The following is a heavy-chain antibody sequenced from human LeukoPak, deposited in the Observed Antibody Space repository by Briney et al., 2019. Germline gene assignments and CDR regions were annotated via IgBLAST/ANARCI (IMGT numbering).Heavy chain of an antibody. J-gene: IGHJ4*02. Sequence: GGSLRLSCAGSGFDFRNYWMAWVRQAPGKGPEWVANMKEDGSARYYADSVKGRFTISRDNAQNSVYLQMNSLRVEDTAVYYCARDVVGSLDYWGLGTSVTVSS. V-gene: IGHV3-7*01. D-gene: IGHD2-15*01. CDR1: GFDFRNYW. CDR3: ARDVVGSLDY. CDR2: MKEDGSAR.